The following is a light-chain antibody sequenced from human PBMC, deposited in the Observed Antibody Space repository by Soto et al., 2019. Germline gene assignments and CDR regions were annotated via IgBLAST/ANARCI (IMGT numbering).Light chain of an antibody. J-gene: IGKJ2*01. CDR2: GAS. V-gene: IGKV3-15*01. CDR3: QQYNNWPLYT. CDR1: QSVSSN. Sequence: EIVMTQSPATLSVSPGERATLYCMASQSVSSNLAWYQQKPGQAPSLLIYGASSRATGIPARFSGSGSGTEFTLTISSLQSEDFAVYYCQQYNNWPLYTFGQGTKLEIK.